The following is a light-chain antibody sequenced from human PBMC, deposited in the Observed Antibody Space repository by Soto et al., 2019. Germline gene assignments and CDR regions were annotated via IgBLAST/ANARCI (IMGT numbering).Light chain of an antibody. CDR2: KAS. CDR1: QTISSW. Sequence: DIQMTQSPSTLSGSVGDRVTITCRASQTISSWFAWYQQKPGKAPKLLIYKASTLKSGVPARFSGSGSGTDFTLTISSLQPDDFATYYCQHDNSYSESFGQGTKLELK. J-gene: IGKJ1*01. V-gene: IGKV1-5*03. CDR3: QHDNSYSES.